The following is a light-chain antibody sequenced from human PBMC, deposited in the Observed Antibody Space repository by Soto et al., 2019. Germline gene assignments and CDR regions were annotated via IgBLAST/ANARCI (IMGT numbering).Light chain of an antibody. J-gene: IGLJ1*01. CDR2: EVS. Sequence: QSVLTQPASVSGSPGQSITISCTGTSSDVGGYNYVSWYQQHPGKAPKLIIYEVSNRPSGVSNRFSGSKSGNTASLTISGLQAEDEADYYCSSYTSSSTLGVYVFGTGTKVTVL. CDR3: SSYTSSSTLGVYV. CDR1: SSDVGGYNY. V-gene: IGLV2-14*01.